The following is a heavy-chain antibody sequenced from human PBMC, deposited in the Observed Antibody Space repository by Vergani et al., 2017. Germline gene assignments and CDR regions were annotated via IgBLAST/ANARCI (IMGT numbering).Heavy chain of an antibody. J-gene: IGHJ4*02. V-gene: IGHV3-21*01. CDR2: ISSSSSYI. D-gene: IGHD3-22*01. CDR3: ARGYYYDSSGYPTWGIFDY. Sequence: EVQLVESGGGLVKPGGSLRLSCAASGFTFSSYSMNWVRQAPGKGLEWVSSISSSSSYIYYADSVKGRFTISRDNAKNSLYLQMNSLRAEDTAVYYCARGYYYDSSGYPTWGIFDYWGQGTLVTVSS. CDR1: GFTFSSYS.